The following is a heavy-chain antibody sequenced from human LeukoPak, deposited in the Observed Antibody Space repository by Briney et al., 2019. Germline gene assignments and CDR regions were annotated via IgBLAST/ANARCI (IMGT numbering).Heavy chain of an antibody. CDR2: INWDGTNT. CDR1: GSTFDDYG. CDR3: ARDVSSNWYSFNF. Sequence: GGSLRLSCEDSGSTFDDYGVSWVRQVPGKGLEGVCGINWDGTNTHYADSVKGRFTISRDNAKNSLFLEMTNLRAEDTAFYYCARDVSSNWYSFNFWGQGILVTVST. J-gene: IGHJ4*02. D-gene: IGHD6-13*01. V-gene: IGHV3-20*04.